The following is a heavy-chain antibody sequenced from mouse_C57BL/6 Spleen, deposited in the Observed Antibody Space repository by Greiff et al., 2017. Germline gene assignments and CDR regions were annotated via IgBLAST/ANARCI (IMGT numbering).Heavy chain of an antibody. D-gene: IGHD1-1*01. CDR2: ITHSGET. Sequence: VKLMESGPGLVKPSQSLFLACSITGFPITSGYYWIWIRQSPGKPLEWMGYITHSGETFYNPSLQSPISITRETSKNQFFLQLISVTTEDTAMYYCAGDSYGYWYFDVWGAGTTVTVSS. J-gene: IGHJ1*01. CDR1: GFPITSGYY. CDR3: AGDSYGYWYFDV. V-gene: IGHV12-3*02.